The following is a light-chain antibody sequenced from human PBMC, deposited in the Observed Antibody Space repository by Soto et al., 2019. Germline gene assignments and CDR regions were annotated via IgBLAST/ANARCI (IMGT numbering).Light chain of an antibody. V-gene: IGKV1-9*01. J-gene: IGKJ5*01. CDR2: DAS. Sequence: DIPLTQSPSFLSASVGDRVTITCRASQGISSYLAWYQQKPGKAPKLLIYDASTLQSGVPSRFSGSGSGTEFTLTFSSLQPEDFATYYCQQLDTYPITFGHGTRLEI. CDR1: QGISSY. CDR3: QQLDTYPIT.